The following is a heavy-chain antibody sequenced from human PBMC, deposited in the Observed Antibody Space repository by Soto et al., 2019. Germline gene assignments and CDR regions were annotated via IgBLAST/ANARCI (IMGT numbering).Heavy chain of an antibody. CDR3: GKRLKSGCYYVGNSMGV. V-gene: IGHV3-23*01. CDR1: GFSFSNYA. D-gene: IGHD1-26*01. CDR2: ISGSGAGT. Sequence: EVQLLESGGTLVQVGGSLRLSCVASGFSFSNYAVTWVRQAPGKGLEWVSAISGSGAGTYYADSVKGRFTISRDNSKNKVHMQMNRLRVEDTAVYHGGKRLKSGCYYVGNSMGVWGQGTTVIVS. J-gene: IGHJ6*02.